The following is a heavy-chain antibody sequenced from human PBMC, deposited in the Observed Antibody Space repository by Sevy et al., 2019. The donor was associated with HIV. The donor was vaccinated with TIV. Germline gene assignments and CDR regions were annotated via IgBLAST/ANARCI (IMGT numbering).Heavy chain of an antibody. Sequence: SETLSLTCNVSGGSINSDHWNWIRQPPGKGLEWIGYVYYTGGTNYNPSLKNRVTISVDRTKNQFSLKLTSVTAADTAVYYCARRNDFDIWGQGTMVTVSS. CDR1: GGSINSDH. CDR2: VYYTGGT. CDR3: ARRNDFDI. V-gene: IGHV4-59*08. J-gene: IGHJ3*02.